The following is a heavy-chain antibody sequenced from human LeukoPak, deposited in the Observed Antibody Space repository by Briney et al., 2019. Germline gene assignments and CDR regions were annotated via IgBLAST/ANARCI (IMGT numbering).Heavy chain of an antibody. CDR1: GGSISSGSYY. D-gene: IGHD3-3*01. Sequence: PSETLSLTCTVSGGSISSGSYYWSWIRQPAGKGLEWIGRIYTSGSTNYNPSLKSRVTISVDTSKNQFSLKLSSVTAADTAVYYYARDASFGVVPPYNWFDPWGQGTLVTVSS. CDR2: IYTSGST. V-gene: IGHV4-61*02. CDR3: ARDASFGVVPPYNWFDP. J-gene: IGHJ5*02.